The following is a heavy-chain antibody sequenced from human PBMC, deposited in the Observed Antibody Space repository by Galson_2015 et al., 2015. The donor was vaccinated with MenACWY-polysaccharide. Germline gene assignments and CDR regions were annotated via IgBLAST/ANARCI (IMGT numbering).Heavy chain of an antibody. CDR3: ARQGGSGRSHDY. J-gene: IGHJ4*02. Sequence: ETLSLTCTVSGGSISSSSYYWGWIRQPPGKGLEWIGTIYYGGSTYYNPPLKSRVTISVDTSKNQFSLKLTSVTAADTAVYYCARQGGSGRSHDYWGQGTLVTVSS. CDR1: GGSISSSSYY. V-gene: IGHV4-39*01. D-gene: IGHD5-12*01. CDR2: IYYGGST.